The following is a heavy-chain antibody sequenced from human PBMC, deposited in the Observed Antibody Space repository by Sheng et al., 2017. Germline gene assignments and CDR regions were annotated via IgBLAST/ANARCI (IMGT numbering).Heavy chain of an antibody. CDR2: IIPILGIA. V-gene: IGHV1-69*02. CDR1: GGTFSSYT. D-gene: IGHD1-1*01. J-gene: IGHJ3*02. Sequence: QVQLVQSGAEVKKPGSSVKVSCKASGGTFSSYTISWVRQAPGQGLEWMGRIIPILGIANYAQKFQGRVTITADKSTSTAYMELSSLRSEDTAVYYCARASYNWNDHAFDIWGQGTMVTVSS. CDR3: ARASYNWNDHAFDI.